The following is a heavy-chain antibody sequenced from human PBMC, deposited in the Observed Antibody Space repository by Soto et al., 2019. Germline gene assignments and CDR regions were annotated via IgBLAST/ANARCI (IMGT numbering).Heavy chain of an antibody. Sequence: TLSLTCTVSGGSISSYYWSWIRQPPGKGLEWIGYIYYSGSTNYNPSLKSRVTISVDTSKNQFSLKLSSVTAADTAVYYCARALVGATGGFDYWGQGTLVTVSS. CDR2: IYYSGST. CDR1: GGSISSYY. J-gene: IGHJ4*02. V-gene: IGHV4-59*01. CDR3: ARALVGATGGFDY. D-gene: IGHD1-26*01.